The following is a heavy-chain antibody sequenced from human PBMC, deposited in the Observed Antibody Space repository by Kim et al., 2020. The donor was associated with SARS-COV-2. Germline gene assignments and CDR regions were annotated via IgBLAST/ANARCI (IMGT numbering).Heavy chain of an antibody. J-gene: IGHJ4*02. Sequence: ASVKVSCKASGYTFTSYAMHWVRQAPGQRLEWMGWINAGNGNTKYSQKFQGRVTITRDTSASTAYMELSSLRSEDTAVYYCARDTRYSSSRSRTLMGFDYWGQGTLVTVSS. CDR1: GYTFTSYA. CDR2: INAGNGNT. D-gene: IGHD6-13*01. V-gene: IGHV1-3*01. CDR3: ARDTRYSSSRSRTLMGFDY.